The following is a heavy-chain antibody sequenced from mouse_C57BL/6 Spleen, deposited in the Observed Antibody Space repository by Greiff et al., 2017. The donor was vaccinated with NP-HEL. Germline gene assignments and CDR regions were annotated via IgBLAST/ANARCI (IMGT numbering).Heavy chain of an antibody. CDR1: GFSFNTYA. J-gene: IGHJ4*01. CDR3: VRHLLGGDYAMDY. V-gene: IGHV10-1*01. Sequence: EVMLVESGGGLVQPKGSLKLSCAASGFSFNTYAMNWVRQAPGKGLEWVARISSKSNNYATYYADSVKDRFTIYRDESESKLYLQMNNLKIGDTASYYWVRHLLGGDYAMDYWGQGTSGTVSS. D-gene: IGHD2-1*01. CDR2: ISSKSNNYAT.